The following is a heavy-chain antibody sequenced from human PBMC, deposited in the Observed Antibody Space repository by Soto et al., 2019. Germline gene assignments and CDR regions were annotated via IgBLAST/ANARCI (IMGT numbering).Heavy chain of an antibody. CDR2: IIPIFGTA. D-gene: IGHD3-22*01. J-gene: IGHJ6*02. CDR3: ARVYYDSSGYTDYYYYYGMDV. V-gene: IGHV1-69*13. Sequence: SVKVSCKASGGTFSSYAISWVRQAPGQGLEWMGGIIPIFGTANYAQKFQGRVTITADESTSTAYMELSSLRSEDTAVYYCARVYYDSSGYTDYYYYYGMDVWGQGTTVTVSS. CDR1: GGTFSSYA.